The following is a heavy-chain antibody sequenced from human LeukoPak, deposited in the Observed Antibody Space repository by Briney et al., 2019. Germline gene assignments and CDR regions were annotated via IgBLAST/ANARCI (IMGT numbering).Heavy chain of an antibody. D-gene: IGHD3-22*01. CDR1: GYTFTGYY. J-gene: IGHJ4*02. Sequence: GASVKVSCKTSGYTFTGYYMHWVRQAPGQGLEWMGWINPNSGGTNYAQKFQGRVTMTRDTSIRTVYMEVSRLRYDDTAVYYCARAADYYDSSGGGFFDYWGQGTLVTVSS. CDR3: ARAADYYDSSGGGFFDY. V-gene: IGHV1-2*02. CDR2: INPNSGGT.